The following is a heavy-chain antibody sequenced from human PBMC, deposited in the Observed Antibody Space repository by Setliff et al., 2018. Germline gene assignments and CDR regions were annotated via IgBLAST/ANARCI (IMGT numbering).Heavy chain of an antibody. D-gene: IGHD3-9*01. V-gene: IGHV4-38-2*01. CDR1: GYSISSGYY. CDR2: IYHSGST. CDR3: ARQLQYFDWLHPLGYFDY. J-gene: IGHJ4*02. Sequence: TLSLTCAVSGYSISSGYYWGWIRQPPGKGLEWIGSIYHSGSTYYNPSLKSRVTISVDTSKNQFSLKLSSVTAADTAVYYCARQLQYFDWLHPLGYFDYWGQGTLVTVSS.